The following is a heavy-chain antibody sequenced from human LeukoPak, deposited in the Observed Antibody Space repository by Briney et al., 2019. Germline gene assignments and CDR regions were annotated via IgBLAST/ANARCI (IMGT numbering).Heavy chain of an antibody. V-gene: IGHV4-59*08. CDR2: IYYSGTT. J-gene: IGHJ4*02. D-gene: IGHD4-17*01. CDR3: STFPYGDRAFAF. Sequence: SETLSLTCTVSGGSTGSNYCSWIRQPPGKGLEWIGYIYYSGTTKFNPSLKSRVTISVDTSKNQLSLKLSSVTAADTAVYYCSTFPYGDRAFAFWCQGALVTVSS. CDR1: GGSTGSNY.